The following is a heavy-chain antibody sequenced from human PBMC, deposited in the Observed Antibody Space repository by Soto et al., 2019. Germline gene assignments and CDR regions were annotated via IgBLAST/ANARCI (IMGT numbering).Heavy chain of an antibody. J-gene: IGHJ4*02. D-gene: IGHD1-26*01. CDR1: GFTLSDYY. Sequence: PGGSLRLSCAASGFTLSDYYMSWVRQAPGKGLVWVSRVNSDGSITNYADAVKGRFTISRDNAKNTLYLQMDGLRAEDTAVYYCARVGATTWYWGQGTLVTVSS. CDR3: ARVGATTWY. CDR2: VNSDGSIT. V-gene: IGHV3-74*01.